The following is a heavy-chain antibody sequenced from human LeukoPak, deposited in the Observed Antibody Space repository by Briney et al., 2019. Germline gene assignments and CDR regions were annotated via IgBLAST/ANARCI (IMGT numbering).Heavy chain of an antibody. V-gene: IGHV4-4*02. J-gene: IGHJ4*02. Sequence: ESSETLSLTCTVSGDSINSLDLWSWVRQPPGKGLEWIGEMYLSGTTHPNPSVKSRVTISIDKSKNQFFLNLSSVTAADTAVYYCAGLVGRYSSGLYYYYFDYWGQGTLVTVSS. CDR1: GDSINSLDL. CDR3: AGLVGRYSSGLYYYYFDY. D-gene: IGHD3-22*01. CDR2: MYLSGTT.